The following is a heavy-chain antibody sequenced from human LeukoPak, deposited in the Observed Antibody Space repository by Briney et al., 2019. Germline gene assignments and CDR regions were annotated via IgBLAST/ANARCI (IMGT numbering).Heavy chain of an antibody. Sequence: SGTLSLTCAVSGASISSSNWWSWVRQPPGKGLEWIGEIFPSGSTNYNPSLKSRLTISVDKSKNQFSLKLSSVTAADTAVYYCARSDGYGLVGIWGQGTMVTVSS. J-gene: IGHJ3*02. CDR2: IFPSGST. CDR3: ARSDGYGLVGI. V-gene: IGHV4-4*02. D-gene: IGHD3-10*01. CDR1: GASISSSNW.